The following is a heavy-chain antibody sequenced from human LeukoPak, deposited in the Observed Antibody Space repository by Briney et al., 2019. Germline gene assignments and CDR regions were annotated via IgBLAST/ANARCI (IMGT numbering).Heavy chain of an antibody. Sequence: ASVKVSCKASGYTFTSNDISWVRQAPGQGLEWMGWISAYNDNTNYAQKLQGRVTMTTDTSTSTAYMELRSLRSDDTAVYYCARVHYDILTGYSYFDYWGQGTLVTVSS. D-gene: IGHD3-9*01. CDR3: ARVHYDILTGYSYFDY. CDR1: GYTFTSND. J-gene: IGHJ4*02. V-gene: IGHV1-18*01. CDR2: ISAYNDNT.